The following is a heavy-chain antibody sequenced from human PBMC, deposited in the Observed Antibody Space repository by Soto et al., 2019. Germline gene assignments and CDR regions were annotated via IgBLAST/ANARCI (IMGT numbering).Heavy chain of an antibody. D-gene: IGHD6-19*01. CDR1: GVSIGSNYY. Sequence: QVLLQESGPGLVQPSGTLTLSCVVSGVSIGSNYYWGWGRQPPGKGLEWLGDMSPSGSVNYNPSLKSRVTISMDRSQNQFSLKLDSMTAADTAVYYCARSLGWYAVDYWGQGTRVIVSS. CDR2: MSPSGSV. J-gene: IGHJ4*02. CDR3: ARSLGWYAVDY. V-gene: IGHV4-4*02.